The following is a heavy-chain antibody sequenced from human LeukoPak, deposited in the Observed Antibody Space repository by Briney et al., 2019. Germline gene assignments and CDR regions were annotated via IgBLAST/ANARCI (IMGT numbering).Heavy chain of an antibody. CDR2: MNSNSGNT. D-gene: IGHD2-2*01. Sequence: ASVKVSCKASGYTFTSYDINWVRQATGQGLEWMGWMNSNSGNTGYAQKFQGRVTMTRNTSISTAYMELSSLRSEDTAVYYCARAPGYCSSTSCPYYFDYWGQGTLVTVSS. CDR1: GYTFTSYD. J-gene: IGHJ4*02. CDR3: ARAPGYCSSTSCPYYFDY. V-gene: IGHV1-8*01.